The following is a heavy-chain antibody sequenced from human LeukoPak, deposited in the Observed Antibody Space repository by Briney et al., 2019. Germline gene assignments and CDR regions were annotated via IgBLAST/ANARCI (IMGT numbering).Heavy chain of an antibody. Sequence: GGSLRLPCAASGFSFSSCWMHWVRQAPGKGLVWVSRVNSEGGYRNYADSVKGRFTISRDNAKNTLYLEMHSLRAEDTAVYYCVRDGDDYNFDHWGQGSLVTVSS. CDR3: VRDGDDYNFDH. CDR1: GFSFSSCW. CDR2: VNSEGGYR. D-gene: IGHD5-24*01. V-gene: IGHV3-74*01. J-gene: IGHJ5*02.